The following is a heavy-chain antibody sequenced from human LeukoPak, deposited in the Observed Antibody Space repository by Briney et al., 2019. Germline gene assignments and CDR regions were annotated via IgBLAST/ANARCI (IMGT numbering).Heavy chain of an antibody. J-gene: IGHJ4*02. CDR1: GPTFEDYG. Sequence: GGSLRLSCTASGPTFEDYGMNWVRHAPGKGLEWVSGIDWNGGSTGYADFVKGRFTVSKDNANKSLYLHMNGLRVEDTAFYYCAKDYYSRLDFWGQGTLVTVSS. D-gene: IGHD3-10*01. CDR3: AKDYYSRLDF. V-gene: IGHV3-20*04. CDR2: IDWNGGST.